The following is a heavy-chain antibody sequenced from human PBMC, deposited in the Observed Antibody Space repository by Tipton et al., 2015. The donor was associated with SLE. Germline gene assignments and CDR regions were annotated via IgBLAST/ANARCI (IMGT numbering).Heavy chain of an antibody. CDR2: IRFDGSSI. J-gene: IGHJ4*02. CDR3: ARGNPASYFFDC. D-gene: IGHD3-10*01. Sequence: SLRLSCAASGFSFSNYGMDRVRQAPGKGLEWVGFIRFDGSSIDYADSVKGRFTLSRDNSKNTLYLQIHSLRADDTAVFYCARGNPASYFFDCWGQGALVTVSS. V-gene: IGHV3-30*02. CDR1: GFSFSNYG.